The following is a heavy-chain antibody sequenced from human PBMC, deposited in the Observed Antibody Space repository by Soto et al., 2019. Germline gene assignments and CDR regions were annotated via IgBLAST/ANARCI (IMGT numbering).Heavy chain of an antibody. CDR1: GGTFSDYA. CDR3: AIGTRNSWTCDF. Sequence: QVQVVQSGAEVKKPGSSVKVSCKASGGTFSDYAISRVRQAPGHGLEWVGGIIPLTETPVYAQTVQGRLTITADEVTSAAYMELSSLRSDDTAVYLCAIGTRNSWTCDFWGQGTLVTVSS. J-gene: IGHJ4*02. V-gene: IGHV1-69*01. D-gene: IGHD1-1*01. CDR2: IIPLTETP.